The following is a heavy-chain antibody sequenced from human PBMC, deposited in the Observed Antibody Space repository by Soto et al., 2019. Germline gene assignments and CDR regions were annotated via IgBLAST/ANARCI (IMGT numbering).Heavy chain of an antibody. D-gene: IGHD6-6*01. V-gene: IGHV4-34*01. Sequence: PSETLSLTCAVYGGSFSGYYWSWIRQPPGKGLEWIGEINHSGSTNYNPSLKSRVTISVDTSKNQFSLKLSSVTAADTAVYYCARVDSSSSNYYYYMDVWGKGTTVTVSS. CDR1: GGSFSGYY. CDR3: ARVDSSSSNYYYYMDV. J-gene: IGHJ6*03. CDR2: INHSGST.